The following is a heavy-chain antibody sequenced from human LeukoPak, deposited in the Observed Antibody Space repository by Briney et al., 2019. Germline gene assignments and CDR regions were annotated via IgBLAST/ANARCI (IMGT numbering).Heavy chain of an antibody. CDR1: GGSVSSGSYY. J-gene: IGHJ3*02. Sequence: PSETLSLTCTVSGGSVSSGSYYWSWIRQPPGKGLEWIGYIYYSGSTNYNPSLKSRVTISVDTSKNQFSLKLSSVTAADTAVYYCARQPNPSGRVAFDIWGQGTMVTVSS. CDR2: IYYSGST. V-gene: IGHV4-61*01. CDR3: ARQPNPSGRVAFDI. D-gene: IGHD2-15*01.